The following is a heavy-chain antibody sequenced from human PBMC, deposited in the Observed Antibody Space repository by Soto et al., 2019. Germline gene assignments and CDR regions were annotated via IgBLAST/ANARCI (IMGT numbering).Heavy chain of an antibody. CDR2: FYYSGST. D-gene: IGHD2-15*01. J-gene: IGHJ6*03. V-gene: IGHV4-59*01. CDR3: ASSLVVVVAATPYFEYYMDV. Sequence: SETLSLTCTVSGGSISSYYWSWIRQPPGKGPEWIGFFYYSGSTNYNPSLKSRVTISVDTSKSQFSLKLSLRSDDTAVYYCASSLVVVVAATPYFEYYMDVWGKGTTVTVSS. CDR1: GGSISSYY.